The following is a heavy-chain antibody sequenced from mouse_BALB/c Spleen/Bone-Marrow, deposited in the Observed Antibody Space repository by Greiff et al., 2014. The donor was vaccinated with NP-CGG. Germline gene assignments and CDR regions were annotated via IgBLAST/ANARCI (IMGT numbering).Heavy chain of an antibody. CDR1: GFTFSDYY. CDR2: ISDGGSYT. V-gene: IGHV5-4*02. Sequence: EVQLVESGGGLVKPGGSLKLSCAASGFTFSDYYTYWVRQTPEKRLEWVATISDGGSYTYYPDSVKGRFTISRDNAKNNLYLQLSSLKSEDTAMYYCARGPHDDDMDYWGQGTSVTVSS. D-gene: IGHD2-3*01. CDR3: ARGPHDDDMDY. J-gene: IGHJ4*01.